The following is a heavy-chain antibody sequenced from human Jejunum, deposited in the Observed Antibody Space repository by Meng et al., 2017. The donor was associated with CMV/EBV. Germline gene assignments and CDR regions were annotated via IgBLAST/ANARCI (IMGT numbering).Heavy chain of an antibody. Sequence: GFTFNNYWMHGVRQTHGKGLGWVSRINGDGSSANYGDSVKGRFTTSRDNAKNTLYLQLSNLRAEDTGVYYCTRKFEGGTFGFRYWGQGTQVTVSS. D-gene: IGHD3-10*01. CDR1: GFTFNNYW. J-gene: IGHJ4*02. V-gene: IGHV3-74*01. CDR2: INGDGSSA. CDR3: TRKFEGGTFGFRY.